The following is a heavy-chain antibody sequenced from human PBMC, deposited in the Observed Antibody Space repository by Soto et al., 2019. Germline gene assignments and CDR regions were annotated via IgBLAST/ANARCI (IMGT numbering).Heavy chain of an antibody. D-gene: IGHD3-10*01. CDR1: GGSITSYY. CDR3: ARHGFGPLHGLVDV. CDR2: INYDGYY. Sequence: QVQLQESGPGLVKPSETLSLTCTVSGGSITSYYCSWFRQPPGKGLEWIGYINYDGYYAYNLPLTTRPTLSMDTSKPQFSLMVESLTATDTAVYYCARHGFGPLHGLVDVWGQGTTVIVSS. V-gene: IGHV4-59*08. J-gene: IGHJ6*02.